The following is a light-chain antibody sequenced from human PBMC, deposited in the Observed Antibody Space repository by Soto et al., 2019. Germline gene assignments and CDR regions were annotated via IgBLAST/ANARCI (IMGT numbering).Light chain of an antibody. CDR3: QQSYTAPLT. J-gene: IGKJ4*01. CDR2: AAS. Sequence: DIQVTQSPSSLSASVGVRVTITCRASQSISTYLNWYQQKPGKAPNLLIFAASTLQSGVPSRFSGSGSSTDFTLTIRSLQPEDFATYYCQQSYTAPLTFGGGTKVDI. V-gene: IGKV1-39*01. CDR1: QSISTY.